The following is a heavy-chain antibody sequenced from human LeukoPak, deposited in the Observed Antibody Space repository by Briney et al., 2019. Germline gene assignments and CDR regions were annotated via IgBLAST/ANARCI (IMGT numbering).Heavy chain of an antibody. CDR3: ARHRDYYDSSGYHQGAFDY. CDR1: GGTFSSYA. J-gene: IGHJ4*02. Sequence: SVKVSCKASGGTFSSYAISWVRQAPGQGLEWMGRIIPIFGTANYAQKFQGRVTITTDESTSTAYMELSSLRSEDAAVYYCARHRDYYDSSGYHQGAFDYWGQGTLVTVSS. D-gene: IGHD3-22*01. CDR2: IIPIFGTA. V-gene: IGHV1-69*05.